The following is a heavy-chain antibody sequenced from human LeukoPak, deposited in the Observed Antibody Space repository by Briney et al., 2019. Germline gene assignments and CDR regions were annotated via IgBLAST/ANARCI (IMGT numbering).Heavy chain of an antibody. V-gene: IGHV3-48*01. CDR1: GFTFSSYS. J-gene: IGHJ4*02. D-gene: IGHD3-10*01. CDR2: ISSSSSTI. CDR3: ARGSGSLR. Sequence: PGGSLRLSCAASGFTFSSYSMNWVRQAPGKGLEWVSYISSSSSTIYYADSVNGRFTISRDNAKNSLYLQMNSLRAEDTAVYYCARGSGSLRWGQGTLVTVSS.